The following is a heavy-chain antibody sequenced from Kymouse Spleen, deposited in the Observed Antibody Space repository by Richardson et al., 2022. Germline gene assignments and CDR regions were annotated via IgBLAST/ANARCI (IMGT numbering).Heavy chain of an antibody. Sequence: EVQLVQSGAEVKKPGESLKISCKGSGYSFTSYWIGWVRQMPGKGLEWMGIIYPGDSDTRYSPSFQGQVTISADKSISTAYLQWSSLKASDTAMYYCARHTPSMAGTTRYYYGMDVWGQGTTVTVSS. CDR3: ARHTPSMAGTTRYYYGMDV. CDR2: IYPGDSDT. V-gene: IGHV5-51*01. D-gene: IGHD1-7*01. CDR1: GYSFTSYW. J-gene: IGHJ6*02.